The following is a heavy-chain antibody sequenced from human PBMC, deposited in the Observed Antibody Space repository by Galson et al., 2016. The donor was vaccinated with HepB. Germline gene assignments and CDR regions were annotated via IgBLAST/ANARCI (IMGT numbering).Heavy chain of an antibody. J-gene: IGHJ5*01. CDR3: AKASGYSNTWLNF. D-gene: IGHD5-12*01. Sequence: SLGLSCAASGFIFSSSVMSWVRQAPGKGLEWVLVTSNLVDSTYYADSVKGRFTISRDNSRNTLYLQMNSLRAEDTAVYYCAKASGYSNTWLNFWGQGTLVTVSS. CDR1: GFIFSSSV. CDR2: TSNLVDST. V-gene: IGHV3-23*01.